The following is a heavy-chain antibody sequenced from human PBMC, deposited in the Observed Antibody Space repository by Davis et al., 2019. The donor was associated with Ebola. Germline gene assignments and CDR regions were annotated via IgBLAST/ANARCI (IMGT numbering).Heavy chain of an antibody. CDR3: ARDLGYCSGGSCPGLGPDY. V-gene: IGHV4-59*01. CDR1: GGSISSYY. Sequence: PSETLSLTCTVSGGSISSYYWSWIRQPPGKGLEWIGYIYYSGSTNYNPSLKSRVTISVDTSKNQFSLKLSSVTAADTAVYYCARDLGYCSGGSCPGLGPDYWGQGTLVTVSS. CDR2: IYYSGST. D-gene: IGHD2-15*01. J-gene: IGHJ4*02.